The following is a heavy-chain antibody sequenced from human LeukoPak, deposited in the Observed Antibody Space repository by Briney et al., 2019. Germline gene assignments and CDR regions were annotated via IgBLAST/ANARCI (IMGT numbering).Heavy chain of an antibody. J-gene: IGHJ6*02. Sequence: PSETLSLTCAVYGGSFSGYYWSWIRQPPGKGLEWIGEINHSGSTYYNPSLKSRVTISVDTSKNQFSLKLSSVTAADTAVYYCARDPTDGDYGAYYYGMDVWGQGTTVTVSS. CDR1: GGSFSGYY. CDR2: INHSGST. V-gene: IGHV4-34*01. CDR3: ARDPTDGDYGAYYYGMDV. D-gene: IGHD4-17*01.